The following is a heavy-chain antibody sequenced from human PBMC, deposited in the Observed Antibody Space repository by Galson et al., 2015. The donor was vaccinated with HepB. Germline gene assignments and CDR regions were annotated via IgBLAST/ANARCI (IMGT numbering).Heavy chain of an antibody. CDR3: ARDRADYYDSSGYSGAFDI. CDR1: GGSFNTYA. V-gene: IGHV1-69*06. CDR2: IIPMFDTA. J-gene: IGHJ3*02. Sequence: SVKVSCKASGGSFNTYAISWLRQAPGQGLEWMGGIIPMFDTAIYAQKFQGRVTITADKSTNTAYMDLSSLRSEDTAVYYCARDRADYYDSSGYSGAFDIWGHGTMATVSS. D-gene: IGHD3-22*01.